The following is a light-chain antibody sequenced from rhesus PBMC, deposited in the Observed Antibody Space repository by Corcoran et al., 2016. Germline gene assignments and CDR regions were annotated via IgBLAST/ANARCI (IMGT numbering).Light chain of an antibody. CDR3: LQYSSSPWT. CDR2: KAS. Sequence: DIQMTQSPSSLSASVGDTVTITCRASQSISSWLDWYQQKPGKAPKRLIYKASRLQSGVPSRFSGSGSGTDFTLNISSLQPEDFATYYCLQYSSSPWTFGQGTKVEIK. J-gene: IGKJ1*01. CDR1: QSISSW. V-gene: IGKV1-22*01.